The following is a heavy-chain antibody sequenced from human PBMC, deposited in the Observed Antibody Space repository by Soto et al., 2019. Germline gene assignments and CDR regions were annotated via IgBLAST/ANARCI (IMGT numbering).Heavy chain of an antibody. Sequence: SETLSLTCTVSGGSISSSSYYWGWIRQPPGKGLEWIGSIYYSGSTYYNPSLKSRVTISVDTSKNQFSLKLSSVTAADTAVYYCARLLDHYDFWRNLHIDPWGQGTLVTVSS. CDR3: ARLLDHYDFWRNLHIDP. CDR1: GGSISSSSYY. D-gene: IGHD3-3*01. V-gene: IGHV4-39*01. CDR2: IYYSGST. J-gene: IGHJ5*02.